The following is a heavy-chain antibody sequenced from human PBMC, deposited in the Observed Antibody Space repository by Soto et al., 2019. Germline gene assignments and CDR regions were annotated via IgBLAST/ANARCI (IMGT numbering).Heavy chain of an antibody. CDR1: GFTFDDYA. CDR2: ISWNSGSI. J-gene: IGHJ4*02. V-gene: IGHV3-9*01. D-gene: IGHD2-8*01. Sequence: EVQLVESGGGLVQPGRSLRLSCAASGFTFDDYAMHWFRQAPGKGLEWVSGISWNSGSIGDADSVKGRFTISRDNAKNSLYLQMNSLRAEDTALYYCAKDFNIVLMVYTFDYWGQGTLVTVSS. CDR3: AKDFNIVLMVYTFDY.